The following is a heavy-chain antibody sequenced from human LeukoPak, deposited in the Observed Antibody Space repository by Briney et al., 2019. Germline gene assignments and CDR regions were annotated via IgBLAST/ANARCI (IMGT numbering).Heavy chain of an antibody. D-gene: IGHD4-11*01. CDR2: MYHSGTT. V-gene: IGHV4-38-2*01. J-gene: IGHJ3*02. Sequence: PSETLSLTCAVSGFSISDGYYWGWIRQTPGTGLEWIASMYHSGTTYYNPSLRSRVTMSVDTSKNQFSLRLTSLTAADTAVYYCARPITELTTVEDALEIWGQGTLVTVSS. CDR1: GFSISDGYY. CDR3: ARPITELTTVEDALEI.